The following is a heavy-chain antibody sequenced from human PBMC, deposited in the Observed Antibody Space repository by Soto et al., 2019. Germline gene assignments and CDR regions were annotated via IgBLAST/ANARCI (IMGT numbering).Heavy chain of an antibody. CDR3: TTAKNAMVYWFAP. CDR1: GFTFSNAW. J-gene: IGHJ5*02. D-gene: IGHD5-18*01. Sequence: GGSLRLSCAASGFTFSNAWMSWVRQAPGKGLEWVGRIKSKTDGGTTDYAAPVKGRFTISRDDSKNTLYLQMNSLKTEDTAVYYCTTAKNAMVYWFAPWGQGTRVTVSS. V-gene: IGHV3-15*01. CDR2: IKSKTDGGTT.